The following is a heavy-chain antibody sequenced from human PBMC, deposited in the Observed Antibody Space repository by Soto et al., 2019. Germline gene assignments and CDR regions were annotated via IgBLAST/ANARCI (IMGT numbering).Heavy chain of an antibody. D-gene: IGHD3-3*01. CDR3: AHRHTVGATTYPWFDP. Sequence: SVPTLANLTQTLTLTCSYSVFSLRSSGLGVGWIRQPPGKALEWRAVRYWAIDKRYRPELKTSLTIRKATSKNRLVLTMTLMDPVDTATYYGAHRHTVGATTYPWFDPWGQGTLVTVSS. CDR2: RYWAIDK. V-gene: IGHV2-5*02. CDR1: VFSLRSSGLG. J-gene: IGHJ5*02.